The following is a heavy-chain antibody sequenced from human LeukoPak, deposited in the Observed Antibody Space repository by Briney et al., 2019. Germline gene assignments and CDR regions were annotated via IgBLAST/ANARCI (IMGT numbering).Heavy chain of an antibody. J-gene: IGHJ4*02. CDR1: GGSISTYS. CDR2: MYYSGTT. Sequence: SETLSLTCSVSGGSISTYSWSWIRLPPGKGLEWVGHMYYSGTTKYNPSLKSRVTISVDTSKNQLPLRLSSVTAADTAVYFCARAGSIYGWFDYWGQGTLVTVSS. CDR3: ARAGSIYGWFDY. D-gene: IGHD5-18*01. V-gene: IGHV4-59*13.